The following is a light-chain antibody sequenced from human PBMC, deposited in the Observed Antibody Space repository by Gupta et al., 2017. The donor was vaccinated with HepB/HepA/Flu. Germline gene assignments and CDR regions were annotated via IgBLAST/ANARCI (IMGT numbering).Light chain of an antibody. CDR2: AAS. CDR3: QQSYSTPRT. Sequence: DIQMTQSPSSLSPSLGDRVTITCRASQSIRSYLNWYQQRPGKAPKLLIYAASSLHSGVPSRFSGSGSETDFTLTISSLQPEDFATYYCQQSYSTPRTFGGGTKVEIK. V-gene: IGKV1-39*01. J-gene: IGKJ4*01. CDR1: QSIRSY.